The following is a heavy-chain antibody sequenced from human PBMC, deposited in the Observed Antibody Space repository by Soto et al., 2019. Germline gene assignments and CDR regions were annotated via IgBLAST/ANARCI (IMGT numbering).Heavy chain of an antibody. CDR2: IYYSGST. V-gene: IGHV4-59*01. Sequence: SETLSLTCTVSGGSISSYYWSWIRQPPGKGLEWIGYIYYSGSTNYNPSLKSRVTISVDTSKNQLSLKLSSVTAADTAVYYCARHNGSWAKYYYYYMDVWGKGTTVTVSS. D-gene: IGHD2-8*01. CDR1: GGSISSYY. J-gene: IGHJ6*03. CDR3: ARHNGSWAKYYYYYMDV.